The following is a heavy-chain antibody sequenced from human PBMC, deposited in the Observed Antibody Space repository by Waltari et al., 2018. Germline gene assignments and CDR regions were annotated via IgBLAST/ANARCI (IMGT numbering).Heavy chain of an antibody. D-gene: IGHD6-13*01. Sequence: EVQLVESGGGLVQPGGSLRLSCVASGFIFSTYWMDWVRQAPGKGLVWVSRIKSDGRSTTYADSVKGRFTISRDNAKKTLYLHRSSLRAEDTAVYYCVRENIAAAGLESWGQGTLVTVSS. CDR2: IKSDGRST. J-gene: IGHJ4*02. V-gene: IGHV3-74*03. CDR3: VRENIAAAGLES. CDR1: GFIFSTYW.